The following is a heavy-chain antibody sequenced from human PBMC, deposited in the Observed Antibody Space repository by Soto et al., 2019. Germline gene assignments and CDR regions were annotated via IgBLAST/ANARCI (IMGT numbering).Heavy chain of an antibody. V-gene: IGHV1-69*02. J-gene: IGHJ3*02. CDR1: GGTFSSYT. Sequence: QVQLVQSGAEVKKPGSSVKVSCKASGGTFSSYTISWVRQAPGQGLEWMGRIIPILGIANYAQKFQGRVTITADKSTSTAHMELSSLRSEDTAVYYCAGTNIAVAGTGAFDIWGPGRMVTVSS. CDR2: IIPILGIA. CDR3: AGTNIAVAGTGAFDI. D-gene: IGHD6-19*01.